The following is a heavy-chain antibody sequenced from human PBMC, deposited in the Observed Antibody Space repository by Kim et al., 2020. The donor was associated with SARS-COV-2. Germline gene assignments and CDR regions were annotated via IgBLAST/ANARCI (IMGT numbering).Heavy chain of an antibody. CDR2: IYTSGRT. V-gene: IGHV4-4*07. CDR1: GDSMRNYY. J-gene: IGHJ4*01. Sequence: SETLSLTCIVSGDSMRNYYWSWIRQPAGKGLEWIGRIYTSGRTNFNPSLESRVTMSVDTSKKQFSLELSSVTAADTAVYYCARGGDSFHFWCLDYW. D-gene: IGHD3-3*02. CDR3: ARGGDSFHFWCLDY.